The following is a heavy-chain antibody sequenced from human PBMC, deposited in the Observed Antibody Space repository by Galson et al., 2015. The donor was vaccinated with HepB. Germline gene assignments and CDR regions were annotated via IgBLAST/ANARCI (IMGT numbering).Heavy chain of an antibody. CDR2: ISGSGGST. D-gene: IGHD6-19*01. CDR1: GFTFSSYA. V-gene: IGHV3-23*01. Sequence: SLRLSCAASGFTFSSYAMSWVRQAPGKGLEWVSAISGSGGSTYYADSVKGRFTISRDNSKNTLYLQMNSLRAEDTAVYYCAKTGTQWLVKRGAFDIWGQGTMVTVSS. CDR3: AKTGTQWLVKRGAFDI. J-gene: IGHJ3*02.